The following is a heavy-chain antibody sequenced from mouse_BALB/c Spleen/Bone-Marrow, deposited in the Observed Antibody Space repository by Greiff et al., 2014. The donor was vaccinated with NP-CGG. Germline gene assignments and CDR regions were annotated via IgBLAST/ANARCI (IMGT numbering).Heavy chain of an antibody. Sequence: EVQGLESGGDLVKPGGSLKLSCAASGFTFSSYGMSWVRQTPDKRLEWVATISSGGSYTYYPDSVKGRFTISGDNAKNTLYLQMSSLKSEDTAMYYCGRDFITTDAMDYWGQGTSVTVAS. CDR1: GFTFSSYG. D-gene: IGHD1-1*01. CDR2: ISSGGSYT. J-gene: IGHJ4*01. CDR3: GRDFITTDAMDY. V-gene: IGHV5-6*01.